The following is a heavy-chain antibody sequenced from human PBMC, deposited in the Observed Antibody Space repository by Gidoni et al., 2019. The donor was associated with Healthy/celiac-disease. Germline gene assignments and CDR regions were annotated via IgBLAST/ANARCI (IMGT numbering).Heavy chain of an antibody. CDR1: GYTFTGYY. V-gene: IGHV1-2*02. Sequence: QVQLVQSGAEVKKPGASVTVSCKASGYTFTGYYMPWVRQAPGQGLEWMGWINPNSGGTNYAQKFQGRVTMTRDTSISTAYMELSRLRSDDTAVYYCARAGIVVVPAAIGDNWFDPWGQGTLVTVSS. D-gene: IGHD2-2*02. J-gene: IGHJ5*02. CDR3: ARAGIVVVPAAIGDNWFDP. CDR2: INPNSGGT.